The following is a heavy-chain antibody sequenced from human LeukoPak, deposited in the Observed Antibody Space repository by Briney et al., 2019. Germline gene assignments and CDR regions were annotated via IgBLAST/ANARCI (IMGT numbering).Heavy chain of an antibody. CDR2: ISGSGGST. Sequence: GGTLRHSCAASGFTFSSYAMSCVSQAPGTGLEWFSAISGSGGSTYYADSVKSRFTISRDNSKNTLYLQMNSLRAEDTAVYYCAKDRLPAAGPYYFDYWGQGTLVTVSS. V-gene: IGHV3-23*01. D-gene: IGHD6-13*01. CDR1: GFTFSSYA. CDR3: AKDRLPAAGPYYFDY. J-gene: IGHJ4*02.